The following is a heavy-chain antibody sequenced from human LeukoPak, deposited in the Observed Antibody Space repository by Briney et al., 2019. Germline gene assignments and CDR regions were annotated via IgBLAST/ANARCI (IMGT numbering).Heavy chain of an antibody. J-gene: IGHJ3*02. D-gene: IGHD4-23*01. CDR1: GFTFDDYA. CDR2: ISGDGGST. V-gene: IGHV3-43*02. CDR3: AKEGRWPATDAFDI. Sequence: PGGSLRLSCAASGFTFDDYAMHWVRQAPGKGLEWVSLISGDGGSTYYADSVKGRFTISRDNSKNSLYLQMNSLRTEDTALYYCAKEGRWPATDAFDIWGQGTMVTVSS.